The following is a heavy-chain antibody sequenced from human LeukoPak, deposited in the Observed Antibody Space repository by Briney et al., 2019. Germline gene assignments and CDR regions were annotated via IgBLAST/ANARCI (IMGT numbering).Heavy chain of an antibody. D-gene: IGHD1-26*01. Sequence: SETLSLTCTVSGGSISSSSYYWGWIRQPPGKGLEWIGSIYCSGSTYYNPSLKSRVTISVDTSKNQFSLKLSSVTAADTAVYYCARGPPFIVGATGGDYWGQGTLVTVSS. CDR2: IYCSGST. CDR1: GGSISSSSYY. V-gene: IGHV4-39*07. J-gene: IGHJ4*02. CDR3: ARGPPFIVGATGGDY.